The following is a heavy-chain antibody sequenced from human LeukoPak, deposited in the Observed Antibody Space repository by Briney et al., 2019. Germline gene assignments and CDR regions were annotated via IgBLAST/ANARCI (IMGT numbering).Heavy chain of an antibody. CDR2: ISGSGGST. D-gene: IGHD3-22*01. Sequence: GGSLRLSCAASGFTFSSYAMSWVRQAPGKGLEWVSAISGSGGSTYYVDSVEGRFTISRDNSKNTLYLQMNSLRAEDTAVYYCAKDINYYDSSGYYTFDYWGQGTLVTVSS. CDR3: AKDINYYDSSGYYTFDY. CDR1: GFTFSSYA. V-gene: IGHV3-23*01. J-gene: IGHJ4*02.